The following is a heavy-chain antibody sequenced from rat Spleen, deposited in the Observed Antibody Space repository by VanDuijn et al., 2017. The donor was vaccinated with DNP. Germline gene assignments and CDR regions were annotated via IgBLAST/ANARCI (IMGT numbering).Heavy chain of an antibody. CDR1: GFTFSDYY. CDR3: TSNRGVFSVFDY. J-gene: IGHJ2*01. D-gene: IGHD4-3*01. Sequence: EVQLVESGGGLVQPGRSLKLSCAASGFTFSDYYMAWVRQAPKKGLEWVATISHGGGSTYYRDSVKGRVTISRDNAKSTLYLQMDSLRSEDTATYYCTSNRGVFSVFDYWGQGVMVTVSS. V-gene: IGHV5-7*01. CDR2: ISHGGGST.